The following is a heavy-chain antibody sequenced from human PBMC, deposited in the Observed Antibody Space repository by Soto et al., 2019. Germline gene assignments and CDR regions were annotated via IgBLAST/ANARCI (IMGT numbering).Heavy chain of an antibody. V-gene: IGHV3-48*01. CDR1: GFTFSSYS. Sequence: GGSLRLSCAASGFTFSSYSMNWVRQAPGKGLEWVSYISSSSSTIYYADSVKGRFIISRDNAKKSLYLQMNSLRAEDTAVYYCARDFNGKPSVVVPAPHAKFDYWGQGTPVTVSS. D-gene: IGHD2-2*01. CDR2: ISSSSSTI. CDR3: ARDFNGKPSVVVPAPHAKFDY. J-gene: IGHJ4*02.